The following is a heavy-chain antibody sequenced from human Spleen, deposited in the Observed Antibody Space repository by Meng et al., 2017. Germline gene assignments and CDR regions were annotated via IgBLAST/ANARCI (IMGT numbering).Heavy chain of an antibody. J-gene: IGHJ3*02. D-gene: IGHD6-19*01. V-gene: IGHV1-69*11. CDR3: ASPAHYSSGWTRGDAFDI. CDR2: IIPILGTA. CDR1: GGTFSSYA. Sequence: SVKVSCKASGGTFSSYAISWVRQAPGQGLEWMGRIIPILGTANYAQKFQGRVTITADESTSTAYMELSSLRSEDTAVYYCASPAHYSSGWTRGDAFDIWGQGTMVTVSS.